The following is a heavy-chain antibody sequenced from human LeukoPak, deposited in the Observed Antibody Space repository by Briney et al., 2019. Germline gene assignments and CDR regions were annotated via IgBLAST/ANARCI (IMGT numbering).Heavy chain of an antibody. CDR1: GYSISSDHF. J-gene: IGHJ4*02. V-gene: IGHV4-38-2*01. CDR3: ARGRDSSGWYVVFDY. D-gene: IGHD6-13*01. CDR2: ISHRGSS. Sequence: SETLSLTCGVSGYSISSDHFWGWIRQPPGKGLEWIGTISHRGSSDYNPSLKSRVTTSLNTSKNQFSLNLTSVRAADTAVYYCARGRDSSGWYVVFDYWGQGALVTVSS.